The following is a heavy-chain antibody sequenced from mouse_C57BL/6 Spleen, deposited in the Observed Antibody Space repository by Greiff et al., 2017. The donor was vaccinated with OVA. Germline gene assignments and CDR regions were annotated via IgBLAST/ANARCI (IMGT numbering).Heavy chain of an antibody. V-gene: IGHV1-82*01. CDR1: GYAFSSSW. J-gene: IGHJ1*03. Sequence: VQLQQSGPELVKPGASVKISCKASGYAFSSSWMNWVKQRPGKGLEWIGRIYPGDGDTNYNGKFKGKATLTADKSSSTAYMQLSSLTSEDSAVYFCARGHDSWYFDGWGTGTTVTVSS. CDR3: ARGHDSWYFDG. D-gene: IGHD2-4*01. CDR2: IYPGDGDT.